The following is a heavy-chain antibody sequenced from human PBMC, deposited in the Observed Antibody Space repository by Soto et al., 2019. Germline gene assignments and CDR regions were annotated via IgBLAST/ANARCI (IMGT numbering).Heavy chain of an antibody. V-gene: IGHV4-34*01. D-gene: IGHD3-10*01. J-gene: IGHJ4*02. CDR1: GFTVSSNY. CDR2: INHSGST. CDR3: ARSGSDITMVRGVAGYYFDY. Sequence: GSLRLSCAASGFTVSSNYMSWVRQAPGKGLEWIGEINHSGSTNYNPSLKSRVTISVDTSKNQFSLKLSSVTAADTAVYYCARSGSDITMVRGVAGYYFDYWGQGTLVTVSS.